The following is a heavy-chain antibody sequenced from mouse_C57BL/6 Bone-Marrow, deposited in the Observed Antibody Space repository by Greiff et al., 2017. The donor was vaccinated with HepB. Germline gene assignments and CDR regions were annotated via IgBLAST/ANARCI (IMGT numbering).Heavy chain of an antibody. CDR3: ARSGGGYYSYYFDY. Sequence: VKLVESGPGLVQPSQSLSITCTVSGFSLTSYGVHWVRQSPGKGLEWLGVIWSGGSTDYNAAFISRLSISKDNSKSQVFFKMNSLQADDTAIYYCARSGGGYYSYYFDYWGQGTTLTVSS. CDR2: IWSGGST. D-gene: IGHD2-3*01. V-gene: IGHV2-2*01. CDR1: GFSLTSYG. J-gene: IGHJ2*01.